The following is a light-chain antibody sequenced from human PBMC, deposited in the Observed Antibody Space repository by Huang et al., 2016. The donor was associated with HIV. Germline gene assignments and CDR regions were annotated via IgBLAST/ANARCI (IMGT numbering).Light chain of an antibody. CDR3: LQDYNYPHS. J-gene: IGKJ5*01. CDR2: AAS. V-gene: IGKV1-6*01. CDR1: QGMTND. Sequence: AIQMTQSPSSLSASVGDRVAITCRASQGMTNDLNWYQQKPGKAPKLLIYAASSSQSGVPSRFSGSRSGTDFTLTINSLQPEDFATYYCLQDYNYPHSFGQGTRLEIK.